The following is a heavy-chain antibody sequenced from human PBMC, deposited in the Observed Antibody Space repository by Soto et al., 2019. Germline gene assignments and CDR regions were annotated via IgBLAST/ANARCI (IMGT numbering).Heavy chain of an antibody. Sequence: EVQLLESGGGLIQPGGSLRLSCAASGFTFGSYAMNWVRQAPGKGLEWVSVISVSDDNTYYADYVKGRFTISRDNSKNALYLQMNNLRAEDTAVYYCAKGYSGGWYYFDYWGQGTLVTVSS. D-gene: IGHD6-19*01. V-gene: IGHV3-23*01. CDR3: AKGYSGGWYYFDY. J-gene: IGHJ4*02. CDR1: GFTFGSYA. CDR2: ISVSDDNT.